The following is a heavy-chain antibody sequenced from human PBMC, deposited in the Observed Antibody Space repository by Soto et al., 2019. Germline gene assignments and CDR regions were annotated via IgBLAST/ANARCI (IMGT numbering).Heavy chain of an antibody. CDR1: GYSFTSYW. J-gene: IGHJ6*02. D-gene: IGHD6-13*01. V-gene: IGHV5-10-1*01. CDR3: ARRMIAAAGIAYGMDV. Sequence: GESLKISCKGSGYSFTSYWISWVRQMPGKGLEWMGRIDPSDSYTNYGPSFQGHVTISADKSISTAYLQWSSLKASDTAMYYCARRMIAAAGIAYGMDVWGQGTTVSVSS. CDR2: IDPSDSYT.